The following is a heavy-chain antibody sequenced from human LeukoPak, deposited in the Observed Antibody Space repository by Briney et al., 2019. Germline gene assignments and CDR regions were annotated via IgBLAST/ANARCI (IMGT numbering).Heavy chain of an antibody. CDR1: GDTLSELT. D-gene: IGHD3-10*01. Sequence: GASVKVSCKVSGDTLSELTMYWVRQAPGKGLEWMGGFDPGAGEILYAQQFQGRVTMTEDTSTDTAYMELTSLRSEDSGVYFCAAGGIYSLLDYWGQGTLVTVSS. V-gene: IGHV1-24*01. J-gene: IGHJ4*02. CDR2: FDPGAGEI. CDR3: AAGGIYSLLDY.